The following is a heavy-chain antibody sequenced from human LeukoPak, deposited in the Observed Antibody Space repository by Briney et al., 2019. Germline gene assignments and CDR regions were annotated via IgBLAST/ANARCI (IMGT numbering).Heavy chain of an antibody. D-gene: IGHD2-15*01. CDR3: AREGGCSGGSCYWGGNWFDP. CDR1: GRSINSGGYP. V-gene: IGHV4-30-2*01. Sequence: SDTVSLICAVSGRSINSGGYPWSWIRQPPGKVLEWIGYIYHCGSPYYNPSLNSRVTISVDRSKNQLSLKLSSVAAADTAVYYCAREGGCSGGSCYWGGNWFDPWGEGTLVTVSS. J-gene: IGHJ5*02. CDR2: IYHCGSP.